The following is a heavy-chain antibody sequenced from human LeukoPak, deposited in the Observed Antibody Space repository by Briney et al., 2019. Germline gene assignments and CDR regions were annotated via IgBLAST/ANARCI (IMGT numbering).Heavy chain of an antibody. V-gene: IGHV4-38-2*01. Sequence: SETLSLTCAVSGYSISSGYYWGWIRQPPGKGLEWIGSIYHSGSTYYNPSLKSRVTISVDTSKNQFSLKLSSVTAADTAVYYCARHMGETSVAGTVLGLFDYWGQGTLVTVSS. J-gene: IGHJ4*02. CDR3: ARHMGETSVAGTVLGLFDY. CDR2: IYHSGST. D-gene: IGHD6-19*01. CDR1: GYSISSGYY.